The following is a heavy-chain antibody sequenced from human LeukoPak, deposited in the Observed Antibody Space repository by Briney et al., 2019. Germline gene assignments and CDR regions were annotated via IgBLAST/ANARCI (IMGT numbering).Heavy chain of an antibody. D-gene: IGHD3-22*01. CDR3: ARGSITMIEYWFDP. J-gene: IGHJ5*02. CDR2: IYYSGST. Sequence: SETLSLTCTVPGGSISSYYWSWIRQPPGKGLGWSGYIYYSGSTNYNPSLKSRVTISVDTSKNQFSLKLSSVTAADTAVYYCARGSITMIEYWFDPWGQGTLVTVSS. CDR1: GGSISSYY. V-gene: IGHV4-59*01.